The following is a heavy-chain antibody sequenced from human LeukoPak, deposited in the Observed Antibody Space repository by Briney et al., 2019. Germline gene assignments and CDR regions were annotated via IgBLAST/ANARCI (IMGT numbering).Heavy chain of an antibody. CDR3: AGLSHRYFDY. J-gene: IGHJ4*02. Sequence: GESLKISCKGAGYSFTSYWIGWVRPMPGKGLEWMGIIHPGDSDTRYSPSFQGQVTISVDKSVSTAYLQWSSLKASDTAMYYCAGLSHRYFDYWGQGTLVTVSS. CDR2: IHPGDSDT. V-gene: IGHV5-51*01. D-gene: IGHD1-14*01. CDR1: GYSFTSYW.